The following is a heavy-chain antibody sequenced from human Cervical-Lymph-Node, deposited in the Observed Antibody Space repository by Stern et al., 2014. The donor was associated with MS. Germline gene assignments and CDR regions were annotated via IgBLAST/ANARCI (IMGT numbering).Heavy chain of an antibody. CDR3: AGSVYSYTSWFDP. CDR1: GYTFTSYS. V-gene: IGHV1-8*01. Sequence: QVPLVESGAEVKKPGASVKVSCKASGYTFTSYSIQGVRQATGQGLEWMGWMNHKSENRGTAQKFQGSLTMTTNTAIGTAYMELTSLRAEYTAVYYCAGSVYSYTSWFDPWGQGTQVTVSS. J-gene: IGHJ5*02. CDR2: MNHKSENR. D-gene: IGHD3-16*02.